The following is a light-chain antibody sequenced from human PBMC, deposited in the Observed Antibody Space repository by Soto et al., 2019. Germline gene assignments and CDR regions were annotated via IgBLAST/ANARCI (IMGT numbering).Light chain of an antibody. CDR2: ASS. V-gene: IGKV1-39*01. CDR3: QQSYSTPRT. J-gene: IGKJ4*01. CDR1: QNIAGY. Sequence: DVQMTQSPSSLSASVGDRVTITCRASQNIAGYLNWYQQKPGKAPKLLIYASSSLQSGVPSRFSGSGSGTDFALAISSLQPEDFATYYCQQSYSTPRTFGGGTKVE.